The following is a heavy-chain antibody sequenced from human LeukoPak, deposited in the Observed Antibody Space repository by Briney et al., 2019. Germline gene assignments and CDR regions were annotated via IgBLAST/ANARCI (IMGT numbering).Heavy chain of an antibody. CDR2: ISTSGSDV. CDR3: ARRTAAGPFDY. Sequence: GGSLRLPCAASGFAFRSYVVNWVRQAPGKGLEWVSSISTSGSDVNYADSVKGRFTVSRDNAKSSLYLEMNSLTAEDTAVYYCARRTAAGPFDYWGQGTLGTVSS. CDR1: GFAFRSYV. J-gene: IGHJ4*02. V-gene: IGHV3-21*01. D-gene: IGHD6-13*01.